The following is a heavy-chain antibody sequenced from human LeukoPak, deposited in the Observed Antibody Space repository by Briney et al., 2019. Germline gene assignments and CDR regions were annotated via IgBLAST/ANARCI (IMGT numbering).Heavy chain of an antibody. CDR2: IDPADSYT. CDR1: EYSFTSYW. J-gene: IGHJ5*02. Sequence: GESLRLSCKGSEYSFTSYWISWVRQMPGKGLEWMGRIDPADSYTNYSPSFQGHVTISADKSISTAYLQWSGLKASDTAMYYCARLIAVADNWFDPWGQGTLVTVSS. V-gene: IGHV5-10-1*01. CDR3: ARLIAVADNWFDP. D-gene: IGHD6-13*01.